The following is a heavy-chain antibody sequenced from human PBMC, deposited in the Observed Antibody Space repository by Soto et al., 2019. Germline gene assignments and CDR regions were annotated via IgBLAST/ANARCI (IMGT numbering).Heavy chain of an antibody. CDR3: AKDYYDSSGYYYSPFDY. Sequence: GPSVKVSCKASGGTFSSYAISWVRQAPGQGLEWMGGIIPIFGTANYAQKFQGRVTITADESTSTAYMELSSLRSEDTAVYYCAKDYYDSSGYYYSPFDYWGQGTLVTVSS. CDR1: GGTFSSYA. V-gene: IGHV1-69*13. J-gene: IGHJ4*02. D-gene: IGHD3-22*01. CDR2: IIPIFGTA.